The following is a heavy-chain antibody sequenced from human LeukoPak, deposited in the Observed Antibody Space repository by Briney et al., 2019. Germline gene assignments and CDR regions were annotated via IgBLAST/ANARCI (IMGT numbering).Heavy chain of an antibody. V-gene: IGHV4-39*02. D-gene: IGHD6-19*01. Sequence: SETLSLTCTVSGDSISNHHYYWGWIRQPPGKGLEWIGSIFYSGSTYYNPSLKSRVTISADTPKNQFSLKLSSVTAADTAVYYCARDRKAVAGMDVWGKGTTVTVSS. J-gene: IGHJ6*03. CDR1: GDSISNHHYY. CDR2: IFYSGST. CDR3: ARDRKAVAGMDV.